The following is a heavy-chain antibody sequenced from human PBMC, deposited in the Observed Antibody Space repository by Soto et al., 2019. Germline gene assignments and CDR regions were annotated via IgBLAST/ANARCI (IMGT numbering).Heavy chain of an antibody. V-gene: IGHV3-23*01. Sequence: EVQLLEAGGVLVQPGGSLRLYCTASGFTFSSHAMTWVGQAPGKGLEWVSSISGSGSSTYDADYVKGRFTMSRDNSENTDYLQVKSRSAEDTAVYYGESPAGSTSAWYSPLYDNWGDGTLVSVAS. CDR3: ESPAGSTSAWYSPLYDN. J-gene: IGHJ4*01. D-gene: IGHD6-19*01. CDR1: GFTFSSHA. CDR2: ISGSGSST.